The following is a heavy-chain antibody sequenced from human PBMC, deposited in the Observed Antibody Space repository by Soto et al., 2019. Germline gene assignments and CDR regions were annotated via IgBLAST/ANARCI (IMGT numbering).Heavy chain of an antibody. Sequence: TSETLSLTCTVSGGSISSGGYYWSWIRQHPGKGLEWIGYIYYSGSTYYNPSLKSRVTISVDTSKNQFSLKLNSMTAADTAIYYCARVGGSGWNFDSWGQGILVTVSS. J-gene: IGHJ4*02. V-gene: IGHV4-31*03. CDR3: ARVGGSGWNFDS. CDR2: IYYSGST. CDR1: GGSISSGGYY. D-gene: IGHD6-19*01.